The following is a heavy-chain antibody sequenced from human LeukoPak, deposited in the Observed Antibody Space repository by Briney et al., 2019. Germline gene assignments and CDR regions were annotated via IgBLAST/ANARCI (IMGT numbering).Heavy chain of an antibody. CDR1: GYTFTGYY. J-gene: IGHJ4*02. D-gene: IGHD6-13*01. CDR2: INPNSGGT. V-gene: IGHV1-2*06. Sequence: ASVKVSCQASGYTFTGYYMHWVRQAPGQGLEWMGRINPNSGGTNYAQKFQGRVTMTRDTSISTAYMELSRLRSDDTAVYYCARDPVYSSSWGGNDYWGQGTLVTVSS. CDR3: ARDPVYSSSWGGNDY.